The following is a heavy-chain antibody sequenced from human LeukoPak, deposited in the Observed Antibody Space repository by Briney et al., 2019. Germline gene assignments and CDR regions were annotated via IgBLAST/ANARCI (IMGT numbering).Heavy chain of an antibody. J-gene: IGHJ4*02. CDR3: ARHVSGWYNF. V-gene: IGHV4-39*01. CDR1: GGSITSSGYY. Sequence: SETLSLTCTVSGGSITSSGYYWAWIRQPPGKGLEWIASIYYSGSTHYNPPLRSRVTISADTSKNQFSLKVSSLTAADTAMYYCARHVSGWYNFWGQGTLVTVSS. D-gene: IGHD6-19*01. CDR2: IYYSGST.